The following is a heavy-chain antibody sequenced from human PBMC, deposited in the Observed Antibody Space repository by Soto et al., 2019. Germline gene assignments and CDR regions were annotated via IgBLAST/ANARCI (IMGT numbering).Heavy chain of an antibody. V-gene: IGHV3-66*01. CDR1: GFTVSSNY. Sequence: EVQLVESGGGLVQPGGSLRLSCAASGFTVSSNYMSWVRQAPGKGLEWVSVIYSGGSTYYADSVKGRFTISRDNSKNTLYLQMNSLRAEDTAVYYCARDTPLLWFGELPLWPHAFDIWGQGTMVTVSS. CDR2: IYSGGST. D-gene: IGHD3-10*01. CDR3: ARDTPLLWFGELPLWPHAFDI. J-gene: IGHJ3*02.